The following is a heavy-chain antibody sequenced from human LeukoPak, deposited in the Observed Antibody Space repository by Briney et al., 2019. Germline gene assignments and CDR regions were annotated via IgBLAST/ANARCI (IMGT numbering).Heavy chain of an antibody. Sequence: SETLSLTCAVYGGSFSGYYWSWIRQPPGKGLEWIGEINHSGSTSYNPSLKSRVTISVDTSKNQFSLKLSSVTAADTAVYYCARQPVVVVAARRAYNWFDPWGQGTLVTVSS. D-gene: IGHD2-15*01. V-gene: IGHV4-34*01. CDR2: INHSGST. CDR3: ARQPVVVVAARRAYNWFDP. J-gene: IGHJ5*02. CDR1: GGSFSGYY.